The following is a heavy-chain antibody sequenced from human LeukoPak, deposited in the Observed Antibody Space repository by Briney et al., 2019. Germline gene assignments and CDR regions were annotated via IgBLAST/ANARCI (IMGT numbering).Heavy chain of an antibody. J-gene: IGHJ4*02. CDR2: ISGSGGST. D-gene: IGHD3-22*01. Sequence: GGSLRLSCAASGFTFSSYAMSWVRQAPGKGLEWVSAISGSGGSTYYADSVKGRFTISRDNPKNTLYLQMNSLRAEDTAVYYCAKARKNYYYDSSGYYRPYWGQGTLVTVSS. V-gene: IGHV3-23*01. CDR1: GFTFSSYA. CDR3: AKARKNYYYDSSGYYRPY.